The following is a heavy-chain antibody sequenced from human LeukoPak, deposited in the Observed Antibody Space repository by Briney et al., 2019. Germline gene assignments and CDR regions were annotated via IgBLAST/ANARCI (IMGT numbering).Heavy chain of an antibody. CDR3: AKRGLVGATSPSPFDY. V-gene: IGHV3-30*02. CDR2: IRYDGSNK. CDR1: GFTFSSYG. D-gene: IGHD1-26*01. Sequence: GGSLRLSCAASGFTFSSYGMHWVRQAPGKGLEWVAFIRYDGSNKYYADSVKGRLTISRDNSKNTLYLQMNSLRAEDTAVYYCAKRGLVGATSPSPFDYWGQGTLVTVSS. J-gene: IGHJ4*02.